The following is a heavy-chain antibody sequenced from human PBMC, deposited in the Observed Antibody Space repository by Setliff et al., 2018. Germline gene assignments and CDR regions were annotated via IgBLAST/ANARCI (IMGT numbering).Heavy chain of an antibody. CDR3: ARDRISRYYDSGAHAFDI. D-gene: IGHD3-22*01. CDR2: ISSSSEK. J-gene: IGHJ3*02. V-gene: IGHV3-21*05. CDR1: GFTFSNYK. Sequence: GGSLRLSCAASGFTFSNYKMNWVRQAPGKGLQWVSYISSSSEKFYLDSVKGRFTISRDNAKNSLYLQMNSLRAEDTAVYYCARDRISRYYDSGAHAFDIWGQGTMVTVSS.